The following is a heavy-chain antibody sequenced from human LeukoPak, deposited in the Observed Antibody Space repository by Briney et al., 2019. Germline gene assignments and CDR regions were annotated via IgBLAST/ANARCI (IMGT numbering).Heavy chain of an antibody. D-gene: IGHD4-17*01. J-gene: IGHJ3*02. CDR2: ISYDGSNK. CDR3: ASPMTTVTTAAFDI. CDR1: GFTFSSYG. Sequence: PGGSLRLSCAASGFTFSSYGMHWVRQAPGKGLEWVAVISYDGSNKYYADSVKGRFTISRDNSKNTLYLQMNSLRAEDTAVYYCASPMTTVTTAAFDIWGQGTMVTVSS. V-gene: IGHV3-30*03.